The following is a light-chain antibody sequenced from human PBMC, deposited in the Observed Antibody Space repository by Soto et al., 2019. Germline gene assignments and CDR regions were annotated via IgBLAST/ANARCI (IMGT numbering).Light chain of an antibody. CDR2: DSS. V-gene: IGKV1-9*01. CDR3: QQLSHYPYT. CDR1: YDISSS. J-gene: IGKJ2*01. Sequence: DIPLTQSPSFLSASVEDRVTISCRASYDISSSLAWYQQEPGKPPKLLIYDSSTLQTGVPSRFTGSGSGRKFTLTISALQFGDSATYFCQQLSHYPYTFCQGTKLEI.